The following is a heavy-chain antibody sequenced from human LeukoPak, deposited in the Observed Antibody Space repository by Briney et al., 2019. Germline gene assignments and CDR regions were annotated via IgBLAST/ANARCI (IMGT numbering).Heavy chain of an antibody. CDR1: GFTFSSYS. CDR2: ISSSSSYI. D-gene: IGHD6-6*01. Sequence: GGSLRLSCAASGFTFSSYSMNWVRQAPGKGLEWVSSISSSSSYIYYADSVKGRFTISRDNAKNSLYLQMNSLRAEDTAVYYCARLASEDAFDIWGQGTTVTVST. J-gene: IGHJ3*02. CDR3: ARLASEDAFDI. V-gene: IGHV3-21*01.